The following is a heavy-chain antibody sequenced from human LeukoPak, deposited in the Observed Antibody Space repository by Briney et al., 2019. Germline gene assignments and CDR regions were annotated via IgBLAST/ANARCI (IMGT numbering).Heavy chain of an antibody. CDR3: AKTLSSSWSGFDY. CDR2: IYNDGST. Sequence: GGSLRLSCAASGFSVSSNFMTWVRQAPGKGLEWVSVIYNDGSTYYADSVKVRFTISRDNSKNTLYLQMNSLRAEDTAVYYCAKTLSSSWSGFDYWGQGTLVTVSS. CDR1: GFSVSSNF. J-gene: IGHJ4*02. D-gene: IGHD6-13*01. V-gene: IGHV3-66*01.